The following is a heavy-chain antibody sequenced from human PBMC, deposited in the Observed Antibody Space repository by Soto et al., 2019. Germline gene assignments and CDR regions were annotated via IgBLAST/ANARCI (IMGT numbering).Heavy chain of an antibody. CDR1: GYTFNNYA. Sequence: QVQLLQSGAEVKEPGASVRVSCKASGYTFNNYAVSWVRQAPGQGLEWMGWYNPVIAYGQSAKKFQGRVSMTTDSSTNTAYMDLMSLRSDDTAGYYCARISSDFYGWLDPWRQGTLVTVSS. V-gene: IGHV1-18*04. J-gene: IGHJ5*02. CDR2: YNPVIAYG. D-gene: IGHD2-21*02. CDR3: ARISSDFYGWLDP.